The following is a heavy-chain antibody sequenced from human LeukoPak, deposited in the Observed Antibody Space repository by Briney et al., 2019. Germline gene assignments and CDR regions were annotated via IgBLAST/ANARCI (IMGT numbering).Heavy chain of an antibody. CDR2: IRYDGSDK. Sequence: GGSLRLSCAASGFTFSSYGMHWVRQAPGKGLEWVAFIRYDGSDKYYADSVKGRFTISRDNSKNTLYLQMNSLRGEDTAVYYCAKIGAVAGHFDYWGQGTVVSVSS. J-gene: IGHJ4*02. V-gene: IGHV3-30*02. D-gene: IGHD6-19*01. CDR3: AKIGAVAGHFDY. CDR1: GFTFSSYG.